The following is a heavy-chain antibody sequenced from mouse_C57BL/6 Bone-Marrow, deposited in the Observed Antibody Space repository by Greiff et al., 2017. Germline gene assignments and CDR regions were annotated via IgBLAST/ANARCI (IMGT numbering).Heavy chain of an antibody. J-gene: IGHJ2*01. D-gene: IGHD1-1*01. V-gene: IGHV1-75*01. Sequence: SGPELVKPGASVKISCKASGYTFTDYYINWVKQRPGQGLEWIGWIFPGSGSTYYNEKFKGKATLTVDKSSSTAYMLLSSLTSEDSAVYFCAREGVTAVVATVDYWGQGTTLTVSS. CDR2: IFPGSGST. CDR3: AREGVTAVVATVDY. CDR1: GYTFTDYY.